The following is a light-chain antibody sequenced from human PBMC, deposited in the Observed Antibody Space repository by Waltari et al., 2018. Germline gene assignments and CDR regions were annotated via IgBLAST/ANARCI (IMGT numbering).Light chain of an antibody. CDR1: TSHMSDNY. Sequence: QAVLTQPPSVSAAPGQPVTISCSGTTSHMSDNYLSWYQQFPGTAPKLLIYDGYSRPSGIPDRFSGSKSGTSATLTITGLQTGDEADYYCGTWDGSLSVGVFGGGTKLTVL. J-gene: IGLJ2*01. CDR3: GTWDGSLSVGV. CDR2: DGY. V-gene: IGLV1-51*01.